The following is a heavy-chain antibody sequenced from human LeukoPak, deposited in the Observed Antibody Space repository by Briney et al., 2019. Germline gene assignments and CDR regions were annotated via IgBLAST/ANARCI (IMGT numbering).Heavy chain of an antibody. CDR1: GFTFSSYW. J-gene: IGHJ4*02. V-gene: IGHV3-7*01. Sequence: GGSLRLSCAASGFTFSSYWMSWVRQAPGKGLEWVANIKQHGSEKYYVDSVKGRFTISRDNAKNPLYLQMNSLRAEDTAVYYCARDYYGWFFDYWGQGTLVTVSS. CDR2: IKQHGSEK. CDR3: ARDYYGWFFDY. D-gene: IGHD3-10*01.